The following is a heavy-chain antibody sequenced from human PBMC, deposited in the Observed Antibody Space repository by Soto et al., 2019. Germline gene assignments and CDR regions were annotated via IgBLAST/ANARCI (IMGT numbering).Heavy chain of an antibody. CDR2: FIPVYTTA. CDR1: GGSFSTYG. Sequence: QVQLVQSGAEVKKPGSSVTVSCTASGGSFSTYGISWVRQAPGQGLEWMGGFIPVYTTAKYAQKFQGRVSITADESTDTADMDLSSLRSEDTAVYFCARDGVDVSRTTVRHGALDIWGQGTVVTVSS. D-gene: IGHD4-17*01. J-gene: IGHJ3*02. V-gene: IGHV1-69*01. CDR3: ARDGVDVSRTTVRHGALDI.